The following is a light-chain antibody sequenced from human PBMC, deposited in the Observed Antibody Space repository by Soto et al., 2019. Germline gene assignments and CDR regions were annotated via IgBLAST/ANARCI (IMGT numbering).Light chain of an antibody. CDR1: QSVSSN. Sequence: EIVLTQSPGTLSLSPGPRAPLSCRASQSVSSNLAWYQQKPGQAPRLLIYGASTRATGIPARFSGSGSGTEFTLTISSLQSEDFAVYYCQQYNNWPPWTFGQGTKVDIK. CDR2: GAS. V-gene: IGKV3-15*01. CDR3: QQYNNWPPWT. J-gene: IGKJ1*01.